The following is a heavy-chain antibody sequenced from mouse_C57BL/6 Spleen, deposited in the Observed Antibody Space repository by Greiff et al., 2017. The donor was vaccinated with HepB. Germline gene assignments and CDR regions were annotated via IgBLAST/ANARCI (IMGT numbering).Heavy chain of an antibody. CDR3: TREAFITTVVEVSFDY. Sequence: VQLQQSGAELVRPGASVTLSCKASGYTFTDYEMHWVKQTPVHGLEWIGAIDPETGGTAYNQKFKGKAIPTADTSYSTAYMELHSLTSEDSAVYDCTREAFITTVVEVSFDYWGQVTTLTVSS. D-gene: IGHD1-1*01. CDR2: IDPETGGT. J-gene: IGHJ2*01. CDR1: GYTFTDYE. V-gene: IGHV1-15*01.